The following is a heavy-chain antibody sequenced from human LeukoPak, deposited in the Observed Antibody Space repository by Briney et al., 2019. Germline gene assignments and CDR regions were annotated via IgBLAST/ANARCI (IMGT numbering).Heavy chain of an antibody. CDR1: GYTFTSYG. V-gene: IGHV1-18*01. D-gene: IGHD3-3*01. CDR3: ARSQAFGVVISYYMDV. CDR2: ISAYNGNT. J-gene: IGHJ6*03. Sequence: ASVKVSCKASGYTFTSYGISWVRQAPGQGLEWMGWISAYNGNTNYAQKLQGRVTMTTDTSTSTAYMELRSLRSDDTAVYYCARSQAFGVVISYYMDVWGKGTTVTVSS.